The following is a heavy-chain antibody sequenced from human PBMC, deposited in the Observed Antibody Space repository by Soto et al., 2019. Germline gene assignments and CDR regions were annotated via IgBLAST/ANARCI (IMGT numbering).Heavy chain of an antibody. CDR1: GFTFSDYY. J-gene: IGHJ4*02. V-gene: IGHV3-11*06. D-gene: IGHD1-26*01. Sequence: QVQLVESGGGLVKPGGSLRLSCAASGFTFSDYYMSWIRQAPGKGLEWASYISSSSSYTNYADSVKGRFTISRDNAKNSLYLQMNSLRAEDTAVYYCARDLIVGATTAFDYWGQGTLVTVSS. CDR3: ARDLIVGATTAFDY. CDR2: ISSSSSYT.